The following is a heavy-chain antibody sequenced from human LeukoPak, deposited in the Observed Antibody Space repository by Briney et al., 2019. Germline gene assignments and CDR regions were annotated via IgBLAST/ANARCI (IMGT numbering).Heavy chain of an antibody. Sequence: ASVKVSCKVSGYTLTELSMHWVRQAPGQGLEWMGIINPSGGSTSYAQKFQGRVTMTRDTSTSTVYMELSSLRSEDTAVYYCARVSPGSASDYWGQGTLVTVSS. CDR1: GYTLTELS. CDR2: INPSGGST. D-gene: IGHD3-10*01. CDR3: ARVSPGSASDY. J-gene: IGHJ4*02. V-gene: IGHV1-46*01.